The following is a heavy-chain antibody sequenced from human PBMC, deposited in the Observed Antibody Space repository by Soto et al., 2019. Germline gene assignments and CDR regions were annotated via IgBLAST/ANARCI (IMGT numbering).Heavy chain of an antibody. Sequence: GGSLRLSCAASGFTFSNYWMHWVRQTPGMGLVWVSHINIDGSDTTYADSVKGRFTISRDNAKNSLYLQMNSLRAEDTAVYYCARDRVVDNTNDYWGQGTLVTVSS. V-gene: IGHV3-74*01. CDR3: ARDRVVDNTNDY. CDR1: GFTFSNYW. CDR2: INIDGSDT. J-gene: IGHJ4*02. D-gene: IGHD3-22*01.